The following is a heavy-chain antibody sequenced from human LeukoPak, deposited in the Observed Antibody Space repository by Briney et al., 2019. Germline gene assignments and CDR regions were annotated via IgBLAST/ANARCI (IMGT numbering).Heavy chain of an antibody. Sequence: SETLSLTCTVSGGSISRYYWSWIRQPPGKGLEWIGYIYYSGSTHYNPSLKSRVTISLDTTKNQFSLKLNSMTAADTAVYYCARNPGTSTLDYWGQGTLVTVSS. V-gene: IGHV4-59*08. D-gene: IGHD5/OR15-5a*01. CDR2: IYYSGST. CDR1: GGSISRYY. CDR3: ARNPGTSTLDY. J-gene: IGHJ4*02.